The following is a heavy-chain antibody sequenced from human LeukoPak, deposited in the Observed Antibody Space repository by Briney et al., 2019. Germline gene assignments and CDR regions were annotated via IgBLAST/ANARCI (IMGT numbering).Heavy chain of an antibody. J-gene: IGHJ4*02. CDR2: ISGSGGST. V-gene: IGHV3-23*01. CDR3: AKDRQGYSSGYYNDY. Sequence: PGGSLRLSCAASGFTFSSYAMSWVRQAPGKGLEWVSAISGSGGSTYYADSVKGRFTISRDNSKNTLYLQMNSLRAEDTAVYYCAKDRQGYSSGYYNDYWGQGTLVTVSS. D-gene: IGHD3-22*01. CDR1: GFTFSSYA.